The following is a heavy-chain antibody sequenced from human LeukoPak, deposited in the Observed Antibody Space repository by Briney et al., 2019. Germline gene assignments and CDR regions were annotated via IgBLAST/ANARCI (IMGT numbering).Heavy chain of an antibody. CDR1: GYTFTSYG. D-gene: IGHD5-18*01. J-gene: IGHJ5*02. CDR2: IIPIFGTA. CDR3: ARVGYSYGYPWFDP. Sequence: GASVKVSCKASGYTFTSYGISWVRQAPGQGLEWMGGIIPIFGTANYAQKFQGRVTITADESTSTAYMELSSLRSEDTAVYYCARVGYSYGYPWFDPWGQGTLVTVSS. V-gene: IGHV1-69*13.